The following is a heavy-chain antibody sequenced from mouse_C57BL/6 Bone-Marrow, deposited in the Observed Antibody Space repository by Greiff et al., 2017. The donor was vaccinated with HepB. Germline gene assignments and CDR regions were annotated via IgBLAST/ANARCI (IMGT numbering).Heavy chain of an antibody. Sequence: VKLMESGAELVKPGASVKISCKASGYAFSSYWMNWVKQRPGKGLEWIGQIYPGDGDTNYNGKFKGKATLTADKSSSTAYMQLSSLTSEDSAVYFCASFYYYGSSRDYWGQGTTLTVSS. V-gene: IGHV1-80*01. CDR2: IYPGDGDT. CDR3: ASFYYYGSSRDY. CDR1: GYAFSSYW. D-gene: IGHD1-1*01. J-gene: IGHJ2*01.